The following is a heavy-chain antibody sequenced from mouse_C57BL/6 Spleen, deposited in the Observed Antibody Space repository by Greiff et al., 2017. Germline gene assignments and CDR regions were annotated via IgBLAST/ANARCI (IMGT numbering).Heavy chain of an antibody. CDR1: GFSLTSYG. D-gene: IGHD2-2*01. V-gene: IGHV2-6*03. J-gene: IGHJ4*01. CDR2: IWSDGST. CDR3: ARLGNYGYDYYAMDY. Sequence: VQLVESGPGLVAPSQSLSITCTVSGFSLTSYGVHWVRQPPGKGLEWLVVIWSDGSTTYNSALKSRLSISKDNSKSQVFLKMNSLQTDDTAMYYCARLGNYGYDYYAMDYWGQGTSVTVSS.